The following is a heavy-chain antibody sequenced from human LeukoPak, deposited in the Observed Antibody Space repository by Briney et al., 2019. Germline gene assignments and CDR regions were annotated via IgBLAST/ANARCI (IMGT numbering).Heavy chain of an antibody. V-gene: IGHV1-18*01. CDR2: IGVYNSNT. J-gene: IGHJ4*02. CDR1: GYTFTSSG. CDR3: ARRRAPFSGSYVDY. Sequence: WASVKVSCKASGYTFTSSGISAVREAPGQGLGRMGWIGVYNSNTNYAHKLSVRVPMTTDTATSKAYLELRTLISHHTAVYYCARRRAPFSGSYVDYWGQGTLVTVSS. D-gene: IGHD1-26*01.